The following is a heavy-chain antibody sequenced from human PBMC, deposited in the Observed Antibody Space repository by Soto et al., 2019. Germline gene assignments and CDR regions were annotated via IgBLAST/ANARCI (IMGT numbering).Heavy chain of an antibody. V-gene: IGHV4-31*03. D-gene: IGHD5-12*01. J-gene: IGHJ4*02. CDR2: IYYSGST. CDR3: AGTTISGYDYFYYFDY. Sequence: SETLSLTCTVSGGSISSGGYYWSWIRQHRGKGLDWIGYIYYSGSTYYSPSLKSRVTISVHTSKNQFSLKLSSVTAGDTAVYDRAGTTISGYDYFYYFDYGGQGTLVTVSS. CDR1: GGSISSGGYY.